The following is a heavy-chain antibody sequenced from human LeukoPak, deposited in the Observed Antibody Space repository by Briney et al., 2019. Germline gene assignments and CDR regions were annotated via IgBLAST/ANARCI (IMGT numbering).Heavy chain of an antibody. CDR2: INPSGGST. D-gene: IGHD3-22*01. V-gene: IGHV1-46*01. CDR3: ARGRSDYYGSSGYYFDY. J-gene: IGHJ4*02. Sequence: ASVKVSCKASGYTFTSYYMHWVRQAPGQGLEWMGIINPSGGSTSYAQKCQGRVTMTRDTSTSTVYMELSSLRSEDTAVYYCARGRSDYYGSSGYYFDYWGQGTLVTVSS. CDR1: GYTFTSYY.